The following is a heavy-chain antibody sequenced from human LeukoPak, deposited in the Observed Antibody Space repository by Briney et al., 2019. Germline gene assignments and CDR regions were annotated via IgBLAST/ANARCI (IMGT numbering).Heavy chain of an antibody. V-gene: IGHV3-21*01. Sequence: PGGSLRLSCVASGFTFSSYSMNWVRQAPGKGLEWVSSISTSSSYIYYADSVKGRFTISRDNAKNSLYLQMNSLRAEDTAVYYCARRAERFDSFDYWGQGTLVTVSS. CDR2: ISTSSSYI. J-gene: IGHJ4*02. D-gene: IGHD3-16*01. CDR1: GFTFSSYS. CDR3: ARRAERFDSFDY.